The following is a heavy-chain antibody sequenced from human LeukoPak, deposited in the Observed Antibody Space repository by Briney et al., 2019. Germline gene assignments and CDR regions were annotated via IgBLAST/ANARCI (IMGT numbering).Heavy chain of an antibody. CDR2: INHSGST. Sequence: SETLSHTCAVYGGSFSGHYWIWMRQPPGKGLEWIGEINHSGSTNYNPSLKSRVTISVDTSKTQFSLKLSSVTAADTAVYYCARHLSIYDSSGYYFSPLYYFDYWGQGTLVTVSS. D-gene: IGHD3-22*01. J-gene: IGHJ4*02. CDR1: GGSFSGHY. V-gene: IGHV4-34*01. CDR3: ARHLSIYDSSGYYFSPLYYFDY.